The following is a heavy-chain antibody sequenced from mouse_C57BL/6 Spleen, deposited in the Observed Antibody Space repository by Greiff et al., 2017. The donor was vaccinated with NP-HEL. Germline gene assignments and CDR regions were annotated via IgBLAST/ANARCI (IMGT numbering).Heavy chain of an antibody. CDR2: INPSSGYT. CDR1: GYTFTSYT. CDR3: ARSYDYPYYFDY. D-gene: IGHD2-4*01. J-gene: IGHJ2*01. V-gene: IGHV1-4*01. Sequence: QVQLQQSGAELARPGASVKMSCKASGYTFTSYTMHWVKQRPGQGLEWIGYINPSSGYTKYNQKFKDKATLTADKSSSTAYMQLSSLTSEDSAVYYCARSYDYPYYFDYWGQGTTLTVSS.